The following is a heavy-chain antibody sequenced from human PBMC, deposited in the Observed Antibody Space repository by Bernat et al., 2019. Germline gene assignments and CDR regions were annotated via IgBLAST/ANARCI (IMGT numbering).Heavy chain of an antibody. Sequence: EVQLVESGGGLVQPGGSLRLSCAASAFTFSSYSMNWVRQAPGKGLEWVSYISSSSSYIYYADSVKGRFTISRDNAKNSLYLQMNSLRAEDTAVYYCARDPLGYCSGGSCYFDYWGQGTLVTVSS. CDR2: ISSSSSYI. CDR1: AFTFSSYS. CDR3: ARDPLGYCSGGSCYFDY. J-gene: IGHJ4*02. V-gene: IGHV3-21*05. D-gene: IGHD2-15*01.